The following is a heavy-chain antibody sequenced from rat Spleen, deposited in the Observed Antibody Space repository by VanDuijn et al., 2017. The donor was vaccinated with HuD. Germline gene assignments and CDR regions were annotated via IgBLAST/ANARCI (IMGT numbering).Heavy chain of an antibody. D-gene: IGHD1-12*03. CDR3: ARDLDGYFDY. J-gene: IGHJ2*01. V-gene: IGHV2-45*01. CDR2: RWSGGST. CDR1: GFSLTSYN. Sequence: VQLMESGPGLVQPSETLSLTCTVSGFSLTSYNVHWVRQPPGKGLEWLGVRWSGGSTDYNSALKSRLSISRDTSKNQVFLKMNSLQSEDTTTYYCARDLDGYFDYWGQGVMVTVSS.